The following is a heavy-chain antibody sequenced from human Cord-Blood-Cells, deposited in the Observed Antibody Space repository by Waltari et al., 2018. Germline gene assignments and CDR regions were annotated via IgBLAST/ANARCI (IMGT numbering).Heavy chain of an antibody. CDR3: ARGPRLLAFDI. V-gene: IGHV4-34*01. CDR2: IKQRGTT. J-gene: IGHJ3*02. CDR1: GGSFSGYY. Sequence: QVQLQQWGAGLFKPSETLSLTCAVDGGSFSGYYWSWSSQPPGKGLEWIGEIKQRGTTTYNPSLTCRVTLSVDTSKNQFSLKLSSVTAADTAVYYCARGPRLLAFDIWGQGTMVTVSS. D-gene: IGHD2-15*01.